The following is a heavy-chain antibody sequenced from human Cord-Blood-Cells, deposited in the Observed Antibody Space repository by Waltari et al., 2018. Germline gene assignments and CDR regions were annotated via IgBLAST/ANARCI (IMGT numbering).Heavy chain of an antibody. CDR2: ISYDGSNK. V-gene: IGHV3-30-3*01. Sequence: QVQLVESGGGVVQPGRSLRLSCAASGFTFSSYAMHWVRQAPGKGLDWVAVISYDGSNKYYADSVKGRFTISRDNSKNTLYLQMNSLRAEDTAVYYCARDPTYSNYAFDIWGQGTMVTVSS. CDR1: GFTFSSYA. CDR3: ARDPTYSNYAFDI. J-gene: IGHJ3*02. D-gene: IGHD4-4*01.